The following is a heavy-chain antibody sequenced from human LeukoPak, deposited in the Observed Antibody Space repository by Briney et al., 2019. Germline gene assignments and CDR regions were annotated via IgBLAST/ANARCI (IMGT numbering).Heavy chain of an antibody. CDR1: GFIFSNNW. V-gene: IGHV3-7*01. J-gene: IGHJ4*02. Sequence: GGSLRLSCAASGFIFSNNWMSWVRQAPGKGLEWVANIKQDGSGKYYVDSVKGRFTISRDNAKNSLYLQMNSLKVEDTAVYYCARVGYSSTSRDYWGERTLVTLSS. CDR2: IKQDGSGK. CDR3: ARVGYSSTSRDY. D-gene: IGHD6-19*01.